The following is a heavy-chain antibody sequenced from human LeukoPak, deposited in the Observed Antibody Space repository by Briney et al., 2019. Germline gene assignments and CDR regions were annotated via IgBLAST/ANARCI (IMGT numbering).Heavy chain of an antibody. Sequence: PSQTLSLTCTVSGGSISSGGYYWSWIRQPPGKGLEWIGEINHSGSTNYNPSLKSRVTISVDTSKNQFSLKLSSVTAADTAVYYCARVLCSSTSRYKGLDYWGQGTLVTVPS. CDR3: ARVLCSSTSRYKGLDY. CDR1: GGSISSGGYY. J-gene: IGHJ4*02. CDR2: INHSGST. D-gene: IGHD2-2*02. V-gene: IGHV4-30-2*01.